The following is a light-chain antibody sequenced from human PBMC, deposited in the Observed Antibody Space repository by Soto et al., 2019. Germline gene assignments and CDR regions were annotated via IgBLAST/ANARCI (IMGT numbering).Light chain of an antibody. CDR3: SSYTSSTSLDV. CDR2: EVS. V-gene: IGLV2-14*01. CDR1: SSDVGGYNY. J-gene: IGLJ1*01. Sequence: QSVLTQPASVSGSPGQSITISCTGTSSDVGGYNYVSWYQQHPGKAPKLMIYEVSNRPSGVSIRFSGSKSGNTASLTISGLQAEDEADYYCSSYTSSTSLDVFGTGTQRTVL.